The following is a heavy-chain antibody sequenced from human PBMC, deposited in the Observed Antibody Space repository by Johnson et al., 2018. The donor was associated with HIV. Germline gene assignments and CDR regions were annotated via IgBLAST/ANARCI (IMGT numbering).Heavy chain of an antibody. J-gene: IGHJ3*01. CDR1: GLTLRNAW. CDR3: TTRLNSGTYWGNYDFDV. Sequence: VQLVESGGGLVTPGGSLRISCSGSGLTLRNAWMTWVRQAPGKGLEWVGQIKREVDGGTTDYTAPVKGRFTILRDDSKNILYLQINNLKAEDTALYYCTTRLNSGTYWGNYDFDVWGQGTMVTVSS. D-gene: IGHD1-26*01. V-gene: IGHV3-15*01. CDR2: IKREVDGGTT.